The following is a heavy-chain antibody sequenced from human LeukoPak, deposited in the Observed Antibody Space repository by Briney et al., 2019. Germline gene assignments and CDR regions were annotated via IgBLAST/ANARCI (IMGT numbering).Heavy chain of an antibody. CDR3: ARSYGSGSYYNPSYYYYMDV. D-gene: IGHD3-10*01. V-gene: IGHV1-69*06. Sequence: GASVKVSCKASGGTFSSYAISWVRQAPGQGLEWMGGIIPIFGTANYAQKFQGRVTITADKSTSTAYMELSSLRSEDTAVYYCARSYGSGSYYNPSYYYYMDVWGKGTTVTVSS. CDR2: IIPIFGTA. CDR1: GGTFSSYA. J-gene: IGHJ6*03.